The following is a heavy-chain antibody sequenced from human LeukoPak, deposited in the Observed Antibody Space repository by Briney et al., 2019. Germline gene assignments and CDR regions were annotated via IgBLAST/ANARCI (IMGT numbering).Heavy chain of an antibody. D-gene: IGHD5-18*01. CDR3: AAGGYTAMPLFDY. Sequence: ASVTVSCKASGFTFTSSAMQWVRQARGQRLEWIGWIVVGSGNTNYAQKFQERVTITRDMSTSTAYMELSSLRSEDTAVYYCAAGGYTAMPLFDYWGQGTLVTVSS. CDR1: GFTFTSSA. V-gene: IGHV1-58*02. J-gene: IGHJ4*02. CDR2: IVVGSGNT.